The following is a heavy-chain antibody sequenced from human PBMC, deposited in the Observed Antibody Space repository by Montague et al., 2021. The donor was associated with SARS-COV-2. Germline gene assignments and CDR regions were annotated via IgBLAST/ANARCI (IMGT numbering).Heavy chain of an antibody. J-gene: IGHJ3*02. CDR1: GFSLSTSGVG. V-gene: IGHV4-61*05. CDR3: ARRRERWSDAFDI. CDR2: IYYSRST. D-gene: IGHD2-15*01. Sequence: LVKPTQTLTLTCTFSGFSLSTSGVGVGWIRQPPGKGLEWIGYIYYSRSTNYNPSFKSRVTISVDTSKNQFSLKVRSVTAADTAVYYCARRRERWSDAFDIWGQGTMVTVSS.